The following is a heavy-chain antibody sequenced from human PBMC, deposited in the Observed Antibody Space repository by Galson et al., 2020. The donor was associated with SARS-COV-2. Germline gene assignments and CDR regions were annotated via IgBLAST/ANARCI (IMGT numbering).Heavy chain of an antibody. CDR1: GFIFTRYY. CDR2: IQDDGNQI. Sequence: GGSLRLSCESSGFIFTRYYMHWVRQAPGKGLEWVALIQDDGNQIYYAASVEGRFTISRDNSERTLYLQMTSLRSEETAVYYCASEAVGRVSSATSSFDVWGQGTMVTGSS. V-gene: IGHV3-30*02. CDR3: ASEAVGRVSSATSSFDV. J-gene: IGHJ3*01. D-gene: IGHD1-26*01.